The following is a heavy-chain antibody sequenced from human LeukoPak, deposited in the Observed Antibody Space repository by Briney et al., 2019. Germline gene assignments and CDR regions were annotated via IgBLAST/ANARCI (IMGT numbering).Heavy chain of an antibody. CDR2: INAGNGNT. J-gene: IGHJ4*02. D-gene: IGHD4-17*01. CDR3: ARAPLRVFDY. CDR1: GGTFSSYA. Sequence: ASVKVSCKASGGTFSSYAISWVRQAPGQRLEWMGWINAGNGNTKYSQKFQGRVTITRDTSASTAYMELSSLRSEDTAVYYCARAPLRVFDYWGQGTLVTVSS. V-gene: IGHV1-3*01.